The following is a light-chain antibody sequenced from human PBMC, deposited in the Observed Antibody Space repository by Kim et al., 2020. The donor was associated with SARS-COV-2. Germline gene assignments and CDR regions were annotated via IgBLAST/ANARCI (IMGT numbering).Light chain of an antibody. Sequence: GHSMPSSCPGTSSGAGGYNYVSWNQQHPGKAPKLMIYDISKRPSGVSNRFSGSKSGNAASLTISGLQAEDEADYYCSSYTSSSTWVFGGGTQLTVL. CDR2: DIS. CDR3: SSYTSSSTWV. CDR1: SSGAGGYNY. V-gene: IGLV2-14*04. J-gene: IGLJ3*02.